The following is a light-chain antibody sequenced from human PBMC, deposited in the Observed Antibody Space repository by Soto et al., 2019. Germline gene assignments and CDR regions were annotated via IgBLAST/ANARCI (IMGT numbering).Light chain of an antibody. V-gene: IGKV1-39*01. J-gene: IGKJ2*01. Sequence: IQLTQSPSSLSASVGDRVSITCRASQDIKTYLAWYQQKQGKAPKLLISGTFTLQSGVPSRFNGSGSGTDFTLTISSLQPEDFATYYCQQSYSTPYTFGQGTKVDIK. CDR2: GTF. CDR1: QDIKTY. CDR3: QQSYSTPYT.